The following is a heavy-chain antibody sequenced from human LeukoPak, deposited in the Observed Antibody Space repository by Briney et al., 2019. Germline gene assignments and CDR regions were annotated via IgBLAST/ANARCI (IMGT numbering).Heavy chain of an antibody. D-gene: IGHD1-1*01. CDR2: ISYDGSNK. J-gene: IGHJ4*02. CDR1: GFTFSNAW. V-gene: IGHV3-30*03. CDR3: AHNTRGSTAGIFDY. Sequence: GGSLRLSCAASGFTFSNAWMTWVRQAPGKGLEWVAVISYDGSNKYYADSVKGRFTISRDNSKNTLYLQMNSLRAEDTAVYYCAHNTRGSTAGIFDYWGQGTLVTVSS.